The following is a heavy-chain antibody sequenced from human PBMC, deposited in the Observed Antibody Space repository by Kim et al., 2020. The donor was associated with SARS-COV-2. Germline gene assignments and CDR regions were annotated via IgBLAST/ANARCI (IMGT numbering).Heavy chain of an antibody. CDR2: ISWNSGSI. CDR3: AKDMGYGDYGLDY. Sequence: GGSLKLSCAASGFTFDDYAMHWVRQAPGKGLEWVSGISWNSGSIGYADSVKGRFTISRDNAKNSLYLQMNSLRAEDTALYYCAKDMGYGDYGLDYWGQGTLVTVSS. D-gene: IGHD4-17*01. J-gene: IGHJ4*02. V-gene: IGHV3-9*01. CDR1: GFTFDDYA.